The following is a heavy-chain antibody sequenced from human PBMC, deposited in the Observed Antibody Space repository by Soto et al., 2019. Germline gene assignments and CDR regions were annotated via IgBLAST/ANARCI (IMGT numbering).Heavy chain of an antibody. J-gene: IGHJ4*02. CDR2: IIPFLGVT. D-gene: IGHD3-10*01. CDR1: GGTFSPYT. Sequence: QVHLVQSGAEVKKPGSSVKVSCKASGGTFSPYTINWMRQAPGQGLEWMGRIIPFLGVTNHAQKFQDRVTXXXXXXXXXXXXXXXXXXXXXXXXXXXXXXXXXXXXXXEFGGHWGQGTLVTVSS. V-gene: IGHV1-69*02. CDR3: XXXXXXXXXXXEFGGH.